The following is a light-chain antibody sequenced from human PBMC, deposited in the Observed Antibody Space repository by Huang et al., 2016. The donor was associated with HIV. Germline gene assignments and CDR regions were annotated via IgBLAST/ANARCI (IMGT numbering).Light chain of an antibody. CDR1: QAIGTY. J-gene: IGKJ5*01. CDR3: QQSYSELIT. Sequence: IQLTQSPTSLSASVGERVAIACRASQAIGTYLNWFQQKPGRAPKLLISGVSSLHTGVPSRFIGSGSGTEFTLTIRGLQFDDFATYFCQQSYSELITFGQGTRLEIK. V-gene: IGKV1-39*01. CDR2: GVS.